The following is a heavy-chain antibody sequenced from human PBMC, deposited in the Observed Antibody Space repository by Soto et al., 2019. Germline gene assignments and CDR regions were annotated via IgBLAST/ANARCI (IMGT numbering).Heavy chain of an antibody. J-gene: IGHJ4*02. CDR2: IYPGDSDT. Sequence: GESLKISCKGAGYSFTSYWIGWVRQMPGKVLEWMGIIYPGDSDTRYSPSFQGQVTISADKSITTAYLQWSSLKASDNAMYYCARHGYFDWLLSPYYFDYWGQGTLVTVSS. V-gene: IGHV5-51*01. CDR3: ARHGYFDWLLSPYYFDY. D-gene: IGHD3-9*01. CDR1: GYSFTSYW.